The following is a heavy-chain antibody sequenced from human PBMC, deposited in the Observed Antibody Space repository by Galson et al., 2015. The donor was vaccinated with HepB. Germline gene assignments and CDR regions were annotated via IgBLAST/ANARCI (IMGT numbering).Heavy chain of an antibody. CDR3: RLGYCTGGSCSSGSKVDH. D-gene: IGHD2-15*01. J-gene: IGHJ4*02. CDR2: IRVKANNYAT. CDR1: GFTFSGSA. Sequence: SLRLSCAASGFTFSGSAIHWVRQSSGKGLEWVGRIRVKANNYATAYGASMKGRFTISRDDSKNTAYQQMDSLKPDDTAVYYCRLGYCTGGSCSSGSKVDHWGQGTLVIVSS. V-gene: IGHV3-73*01.